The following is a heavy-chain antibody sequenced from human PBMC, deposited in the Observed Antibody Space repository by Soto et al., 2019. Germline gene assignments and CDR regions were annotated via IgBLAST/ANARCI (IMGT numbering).Heavy chain of an antibody. V-gene: IGHV4-31*03. D-gene: IGHD1-26*01. J-gene: IGHJ4*02. CDR2: IYYSGST. Sequence: QVQLQESGPGLVKPSQTLSLTCPVSGGSISSGGYYWSWIRQHPGKGLEWIGYIYYSGSTYYNPSLKSRVTISVDTSKNQFALKLSSVTDADTAVYYCAGIYSGSPGGTLRYWGQGTLVTVSS. CDR3: AGIYSGSPGGTLRY. CDR1: GGSISSGGYY.